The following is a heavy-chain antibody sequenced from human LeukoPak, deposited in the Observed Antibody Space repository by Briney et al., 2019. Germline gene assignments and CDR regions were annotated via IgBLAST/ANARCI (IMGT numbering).Heavy chain of an antibody. CDR1: GFTFSTYW. D-gene: IGHD3-10*01. Sequence: GGSLRPSCAASGFTFSTYWMTWVRQAPGKGLEWVANIKQDGSEKYYVDSVRGRFTISRDNAKNSLYLQMNSLRADDTAVYFCARNTGDYWGQGTLVTVSS. J-gene: IGHJ4*02. V-gene: IGHV3-7*04. CDR2: IKQDGSEK. CDR3: ARNTGDY.